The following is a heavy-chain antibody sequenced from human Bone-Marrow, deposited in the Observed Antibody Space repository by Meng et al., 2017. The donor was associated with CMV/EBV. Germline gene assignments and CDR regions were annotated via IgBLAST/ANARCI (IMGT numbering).Heavy chain of an antibody. CDR3: ARLAWDYYYGMDV. J-gene: IGHJ6*02. Sequence: GESLKISCKGSGYSFTSYWIGWVRQMPGKGLEWMGIIYPGDSDTRYSPSFQGQVTISADKSISTAYLQWSSLKASDTAMCYCARLAWDYYYGMDVWGQGTTVTVSS. CDR2: IYPGDSDT. V-gene: IGHV5-51*01. CDR1: GYSFTSYW. D-gene: IGHD1-26*01.